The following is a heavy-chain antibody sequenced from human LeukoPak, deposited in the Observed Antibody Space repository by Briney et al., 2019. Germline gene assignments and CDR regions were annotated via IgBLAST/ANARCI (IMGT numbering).Heavy chain of an antibody. CDR2: IYYSGST. Sequence: SETLSLTCTVSGGPISSYYWSWIRQPPGKGLEWVGYIYYSGSTNYNPSLKSRVTISVDTSRNQFSLRLSSVTAADTAVYYCARSPTVNYYNYMDVWGKGTTVTVSS. CDR1: GGPISSYY. J-gene: IGHJ6*03. V-gene: IGHV4-59*01. CDR3: ARSPTVNYYNYMDV. D-gene: IGHD4-11*01.